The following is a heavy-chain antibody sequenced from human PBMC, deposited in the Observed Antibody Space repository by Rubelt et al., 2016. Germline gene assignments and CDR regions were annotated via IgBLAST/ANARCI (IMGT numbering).Heavy chain of an antibody. D-gene: IGHD1-26*01. Sequence: QVQLQESGPGLVKPSQTLSLTCTVSGGSISSGGYYWSWIRQPPGKGLEWIGYIYYSGSTNYNPSLKSRVTISVDTSKNQFSLKLSSVTAADTAVYYCARDSGSYPPEDGALDIWGQGTMVTVSS. CDR2: IYYSGST. J-gene: IGHJ3*02. CDR3: ARDSGSYPPEDGALDI. CDR1: GGSISSGGYY. V-gene: IGHV4-61*08.